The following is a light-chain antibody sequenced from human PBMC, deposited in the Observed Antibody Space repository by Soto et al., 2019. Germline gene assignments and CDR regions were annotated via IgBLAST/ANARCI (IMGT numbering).Light chain of an antibody. V-gene: IGKV3-15*01. CDR2: GAS. CDR1: QSVRSD. J-gene: IGKJ4*01. Sequence: EIVMTQSPATLSVSPGDRATLSCRASQSVRSDLAWYQQKPGKAPRLLIFGASTRATGIPARFSGSGSGTELTLSISSLQSEDFAVYFCQQYVNWPLTFGGGTKVEIK. CDR3: QQYVNWPLT.